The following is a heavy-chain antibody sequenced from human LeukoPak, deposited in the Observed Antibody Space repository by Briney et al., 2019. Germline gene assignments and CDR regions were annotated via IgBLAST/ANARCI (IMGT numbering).Heavy chain of an antibody. CDR1: GGSISSGGYY. J-gene: IGHJ4*02. V-gene: IGHV4-30-2*01. D-gene: IGHD3-22*01. CDR3: ARDLVDSSGYYYGVYGVYYPD. Sequence: SQTLSLTCTVSGGSISSGGYYWSWIRQPPGKGLEWIGYIYHSGSTYYNPSLKSRVTISVDRSKNQFSLKLSSVTAADTAVYYCARDLVDSSGYYYGVYGVYYPDWGQGTLVTVSS. CDR2: IYHSGST.